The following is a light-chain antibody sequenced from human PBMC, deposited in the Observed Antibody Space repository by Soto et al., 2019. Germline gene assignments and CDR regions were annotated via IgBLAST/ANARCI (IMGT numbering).Light chain of an antibody. CDR1: ASTIGRNY. CDR2: RNS. V-gene: IGLV1-47*01. Sequence: VLTQSPSASGTPGQWVTFSCSGSASTIGRNYVYWYQQLPGTAPKLLIYRNSQRPSGVPDRFSGSKSGTSASLAISGLRSEDEADYYCAAWDDNLSGFYVFGDGTKVTVL. J-gene: IGLJ1*01. CDR3: AAWDDNLSGFYV.